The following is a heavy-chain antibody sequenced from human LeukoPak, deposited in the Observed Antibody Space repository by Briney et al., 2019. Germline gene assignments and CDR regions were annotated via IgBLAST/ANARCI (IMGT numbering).Heavy chain of an antibody. CDR1: GYTFTSYD. Sequence: ASVKVSCKASGYTFTSYDINWVRQATGQGLEWMGWMNPNSGNTGYAQKFQGRATMTRNTSISTAYMELSSLRSEDTAVYYCARRFRGVIITIDYFDYWGQGTLVTVSS. CDR2: MNPNSGNT. V-gene: IGHV1-8*01. D-gene: IGHD3-10*01. CDR3: ARRFRGVIITIDYFDY. J-gene: IGHJ4*02.